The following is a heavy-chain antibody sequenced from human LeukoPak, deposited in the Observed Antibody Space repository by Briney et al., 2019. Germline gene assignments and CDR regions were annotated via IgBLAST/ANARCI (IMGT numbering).Heavy chain of an antibody. V-gene: IGHV1-69*04. CDR2: IIPILGIA. CDR3: ARVVVAARTNGFDP. J-gene: IGHJ5*02. D-gene: IGHD2-15*01. CDR1: RGTPRSYA. Sequence: SVKVSCKASRGTPRSYAISWVREAPGQGVEWMGRIIPILGIANYAQKFQGRATITADKSTSTAYMELSSLRSEDTAVYYCARVVVAARTNGFDPWGQGTLVTVSS.